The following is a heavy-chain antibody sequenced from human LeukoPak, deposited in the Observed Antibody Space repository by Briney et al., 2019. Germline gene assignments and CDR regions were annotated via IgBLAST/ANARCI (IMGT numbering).Heavy chain of an antibody. CDR2: INPSGGST. CDR3: ARDPHRSTSITMIVVPSFDY. CDR1: GYTFTSYY. Sequence: GASVKVSCKASGYTFTSYYMHWVRQAPGLGLEWMGIINPSGGSTSYAQKFQGRVTMTRDTSTSTVYMELSSLRSEDTAVYYCARDPHRSTSITMIVVPSFDYWGQGTLVTVSS. V-gene: IGHV1-46*01. D-gene: IGHD3-22*01. J-gene: IGHJ4*02.